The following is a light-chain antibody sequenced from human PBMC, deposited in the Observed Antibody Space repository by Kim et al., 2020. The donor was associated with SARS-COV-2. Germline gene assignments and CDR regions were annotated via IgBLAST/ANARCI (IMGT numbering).Light chain of an antibody. CDR1: QNIETW. CDR3: QNPLT. Sequence: LSTAVVNRVTITPRANQNIETWLAWYQQKPGNAPKPLINQASKLEGGVPSRFSGSGYGTEFTLTINSLQPDDFETYYCQNPLTFGQGTKVDIK. V-gene: IGKV1-5*03. CDR2: QAS. J-gene: IGKJ1*01.